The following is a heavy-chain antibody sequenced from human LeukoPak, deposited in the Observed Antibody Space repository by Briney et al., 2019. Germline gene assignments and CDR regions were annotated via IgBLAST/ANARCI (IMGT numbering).Heavy chain of an antibody. CDR1: GFTFSGYS. V-gene: IGHV3-21*06. D-gene: IGHD6-13*01. Sequence: GGSLRLSCAASGFTFSGYSMNWVRQAPGKGLEWVSSITSSSSYIYYADSVKGRFTISRDDATNSVYLQMNSLRAEDTAVYYCTRSLIAAAGTGAFDMWGRGTMVTVSS. CDR2: ITSSSSYI. J-gene: IGHJ3*02. CDR3: TRSLIAAAGTGAFDM.